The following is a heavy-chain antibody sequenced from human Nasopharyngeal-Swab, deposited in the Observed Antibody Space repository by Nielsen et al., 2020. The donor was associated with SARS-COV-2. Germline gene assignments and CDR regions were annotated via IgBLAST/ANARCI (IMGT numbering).Heavy chain of an antibody. D-gene: IGHD3-16*01. CDR1: GFTFSSYA. CDR3: AKDYNSVCWGSNKIYYIDV. V-gene: IGHV3-23*01. J-gene: IGHJ6*03. Sequence: GGTLRLSCAASGFTFSSYAMSWVRQAPGKGLERVSAISGSGGSTDCADSVKGRFTISRDNSKNTLYLQMNSLRAEDTAVYYCAKDYNSVCWGSNKIYYIDVWGKGTTVTVSS. CDR2: ISGSGGST.